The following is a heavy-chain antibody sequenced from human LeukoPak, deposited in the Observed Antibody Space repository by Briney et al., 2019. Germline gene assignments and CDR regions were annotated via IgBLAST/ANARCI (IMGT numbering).Heavy chain of an antibody. Sequence: PSETLSLTCTVSGGSISSSSYYWGWIRQPPGKGLEWIESIYYSGSTYYNPSLKSRVTISVDTSKNQFSLKLSSVTAADTAVYYCARMDCGGDCYEYYFDYWGQGTLVTVSS. CDR3: ARMDCGGDCYEYYFDY. D-gene: IGHD2-21*01. CDR2: IYYSGST. J-gene: IGHJ4*02. V-gene: IGHV4-39*01. CDR1: GGSISSSSYY.